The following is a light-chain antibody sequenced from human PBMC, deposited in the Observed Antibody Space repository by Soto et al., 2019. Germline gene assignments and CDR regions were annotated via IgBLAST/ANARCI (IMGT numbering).Light chain of an antibody. J-gene: IGKJ2*01. V-gene: IGKV1-5*01. CDR2: DAS. CDR3: QQYNTYSYT. Sequence: DIQMTQSPSTLSASVGDRVTITCRASQSIIIWLAWYQQKAGKAPKLLIYDASTLENRVPIRFSGSGSGTESTLTISVLQPDDFATYYCQQYNTYSYTFGQGTKLEIK. CDR1: QSIIIW.